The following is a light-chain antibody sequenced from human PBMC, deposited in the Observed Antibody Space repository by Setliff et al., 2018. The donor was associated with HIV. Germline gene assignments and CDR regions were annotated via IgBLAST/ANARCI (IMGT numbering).Light chain of an antibody. CDR2: DGS. Sequence: EIVLTQSPGTLALSPGQRATLSCRASQSVSGRSLAWYQQKPGLAPSLLILDGSNRATGVPDRFSGSGSGRDFTLTISKLEPEDFAVYFCQQYGTSFLTFGGGTKVDIK. CDR3: QQYGTSFLT. CDR1: QSVSGRS. V-gene: IGKV3D-20*01. J-gene: IGKJ4*01.